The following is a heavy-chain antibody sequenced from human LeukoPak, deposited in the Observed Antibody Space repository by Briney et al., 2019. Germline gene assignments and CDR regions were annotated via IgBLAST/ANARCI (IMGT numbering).Heavy chain of an antibody. Sequence: SVKASCKASGGTFSSYAISWVRQAPGQGLEWMGGIIPIFGTANYAQKFQGRVTITADESTSTAYMELSSLRSEDTAVYYCRYYYDSSGYYDTDAFDIWGQGTMVTVSS. D-gene: IGHD3-22*01. V-gene: IGHV1-69*13. CDR3: RYYYDSSGYYDTDAFDI. CDR1: GGTFSSYA. CDR2: IIPIFGTA. J-gene: IGHJ3*02.